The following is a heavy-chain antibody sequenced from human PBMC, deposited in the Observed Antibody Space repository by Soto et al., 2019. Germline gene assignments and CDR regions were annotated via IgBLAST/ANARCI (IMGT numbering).Heavy chain of an antibody. CDR2: ISYDGSNK. J-gene: IGHJ6*02. V-gene: IGHV3-30*18. Sequence: QVPLVESGGGVVQPGTSLRLSCAASGFSFSSYGMHWVRQAPGKGLEWVAVISYDGSNKHYADSVKGRLTISRDNSKNTLYLQMNSLRAEDTAVYYCAKDGRAYCGGDCPMDVWGQGTTVTVSS. CDR3: AKDGRAYCGGDCPMDV. CDR1: GFSFSSYG. D-gene: IGHD2-21*02.